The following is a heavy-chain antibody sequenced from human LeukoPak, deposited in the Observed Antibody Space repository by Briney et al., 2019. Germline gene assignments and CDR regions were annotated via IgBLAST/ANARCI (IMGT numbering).Heavy chain of an antibody. CDR1: GLTFTTSV. Sequence: GGSLRLSCTASGLTFTTSVINWVRQAPGTGLEWVAALSDDGRDEYYAESVKGRFTISRDNSKNTVHLQMNSLRAEDTAVYYCAKGDDIAMTNGAFDIWGQGTMVTVSS. V-gene: IGHV3-30*18. D-gene: IGHD5-18*01. CDR3: AKGDDIAMTNGAFDI. J-gene: IGHJ3*02. CDR2: LSDDGRDE.